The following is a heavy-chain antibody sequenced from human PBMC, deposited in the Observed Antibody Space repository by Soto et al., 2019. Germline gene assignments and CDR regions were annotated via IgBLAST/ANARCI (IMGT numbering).Heavy chain of an antibody. J-gene: IGHJ4*02. D-gene: IGHD3-10*01. CDR2: IYYSGST. CDR3: ARERDDYYGSGSKMFDY. Sequence: QVQLQESGPGLVKPSQTLSLTCTVSGGSISSGGYYWSWIRQHPGKGLEWIGYIYYSGSTYYNPSLKSRVTISVDTSKNQFSLKLSSGTAADTAVYYCARERDDYYGSGSKMFDYWGQGTLVTVSS. V-gene: IGHV4-31*03. CDR1: GGSISSGGYY.